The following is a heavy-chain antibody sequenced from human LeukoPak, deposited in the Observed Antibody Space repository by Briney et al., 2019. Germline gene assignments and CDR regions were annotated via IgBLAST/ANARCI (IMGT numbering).Heavy chain of an antibody. CDR2: INPSGDNT. V-gene: IGHV1-46*01. CDR3: ARDNSLRDTAWWFDP. D-gene: IGHD5-24*01. J-gene: IGHJ5*02. CDR1: GYTFTNNF. Sequence: ASVKVSCKASGYTFTNNFMHWVRQAPGQELERIGIINPSGDNTWYAQKFQGRVTMTRDMATSTDYLEVSSLRSEDTAVYYCARDNSLRDTAWWFDPWGQGTLVTVSS.